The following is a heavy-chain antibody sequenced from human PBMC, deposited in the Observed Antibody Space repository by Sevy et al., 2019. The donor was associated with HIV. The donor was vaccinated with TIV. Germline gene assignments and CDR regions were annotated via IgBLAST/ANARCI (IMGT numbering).Heavy chain of an antibody. CDR2: ITSSGSNI. D-gene: IGHD2-21*01. CDR3: TRDLPPSATIVPHFDY. CDR1: GFAFSRYG. V-gene: IGHV3-48*03. Sequence: GGSLRLSCGASGFAFSRYGMHWVRQAPGKGLEWVSSITSSGSNIYYSDSVKGRFTISRDNAKNSLYLQMNSLRAEDTALYYCTRDLPPSATIVPHFDYWGQGTLVTVSS. J-gene: IGHJ4*02.